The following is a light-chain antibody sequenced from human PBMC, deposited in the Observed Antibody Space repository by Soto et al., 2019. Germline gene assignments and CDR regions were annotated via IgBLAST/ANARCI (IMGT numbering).Light chain of an antibody. CDR3: CSYAGDSAFRV. V-gene: IGLV2-23*02. CDR2: GVR. Sequence: QSALTQPASVSGSPGHSITISCTGTSSDIGGYNFVSWYQQHPGKAPKLLIYGVRNRPSGISYRFSGAKSANTASLTISGLQPEDEADYYCCSYAGDSAFRVFGTGTKVTVL. J-gene: IGLJ1*01. CDR1: SSDIGGYNF.